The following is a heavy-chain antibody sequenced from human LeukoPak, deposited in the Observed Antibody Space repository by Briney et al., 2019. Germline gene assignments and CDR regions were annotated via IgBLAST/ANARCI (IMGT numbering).Heavy chain of an antibody. J-gene: IGHJ6*03. Sequence: SETLSLTCTVSGGSISSHYWSWIRQPPGKGLEWIGYIYYSGSTNYNHSLKSRVTISVDTSKNQFSLKLSSVTAADTAVYYCARGLFRVVPSRMDVWGKGTTVTVSS. CDR1: GGSISSHY. CDR3: ARGLFRVVPSRMDV. D-gene: IGHD3-3*01. V-gene: IGHV4-59*11. CDR2: IYYSGST.